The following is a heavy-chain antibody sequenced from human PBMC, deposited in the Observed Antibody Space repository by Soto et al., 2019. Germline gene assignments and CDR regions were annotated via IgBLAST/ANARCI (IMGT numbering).Heavy chain of an antibody. CDR2: MNPNTGNT. CDR1: GLTFSTYD. J-gene: IGHJ4*02. D-gene: IGHD6-25*01. CDR3: ARRKERSGPHYFDY. Sequence: KVSCKTTGLTFSTYDISWVRQASGQGLEWMGWMNPNTGNTGYAQNFQGRVTMTRNTSISTAYMELSSLRSEDTAVYFCARRKERSGPHYFDYWGQGTLVTVSS. V-gene: IGHV1-8*01.